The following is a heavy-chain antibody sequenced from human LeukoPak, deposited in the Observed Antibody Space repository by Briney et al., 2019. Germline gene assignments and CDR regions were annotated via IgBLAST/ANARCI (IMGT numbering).Heavy chain of an antibody. CDR1: GFSVSNNY. J-gene: IGHJ3*02. V-gene: IGHV3-7*01. Sequence: GGSLRLSCAASGFSVSNNYMTWVRQAPGKGLEWVANIKQDGSEKYYVDSVEGRFTISRDNAKNSLYLQMDSLRAEDTAVYYCSSGDTFDIWGQGTMVTVSS. CDR2: IKQDGSEK. CDR3: SSGDTFDI.